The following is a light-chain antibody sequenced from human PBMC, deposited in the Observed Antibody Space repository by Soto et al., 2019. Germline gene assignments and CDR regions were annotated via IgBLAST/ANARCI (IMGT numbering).Light chain of an antibody. Sequence: EILRTQSPGSLSVFPGERVSLSWRASQNVNNRLAWYQQKAGQAPRLLISGASSRATGSPDRFSGSGSGTNFTLTISKLDSDNFALYYCQQYAEGTPITVGQGTRLEIK. V-gene: IGKV3-20*01. CDR1: QNVNNR. CDR3: QQYAEGTPIT. CDR2: GAS. J-gene: IGKJ5*01.